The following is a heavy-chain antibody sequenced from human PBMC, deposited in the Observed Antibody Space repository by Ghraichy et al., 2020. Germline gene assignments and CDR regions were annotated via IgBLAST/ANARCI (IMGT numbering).Heavy chain of an antibody. V-gene: IGHV3-23*01. CDR1: GFTFSNYG. CDR3: AKNLGIDNSGYYVYYYQYAMDV. Sequence: GGSLRLSCAATGFTFSNYGMNWVRQAPGKGLEWVSSISGSGDTTYYADSVKGRFTISRDNFKNTLSLQVNSLRAEDTALYYCAKNLGIDNSGYYVYYYQYAMDVWGQGTTVTVSS. J-gene: IGHJ6*02. D-gene: IGHD3-22*01. CDR2: ISGSGDTT.